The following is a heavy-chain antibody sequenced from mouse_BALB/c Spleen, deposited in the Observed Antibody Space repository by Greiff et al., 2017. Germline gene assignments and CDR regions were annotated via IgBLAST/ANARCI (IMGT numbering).Heavy chain of an antibody. V-gene: IGHV1S16*01. Sequence: QLQQPGAEHVKPGASVKMSCTASGYTFTSSWMHWVKLRPGQGFEWIGEINPSNGGTNYNEKFKRKATLTVDKSSSTAYMQLSSLTSEDSAVYYCTIGMAWFADWGQGTLVTVSA. CDR3: TIGMAWFAD. CDR2: INPSNGGT. D-gene: IGHD2-3*01. CDR1: GYTFTSSW. J-gene: IGHJ3*01.